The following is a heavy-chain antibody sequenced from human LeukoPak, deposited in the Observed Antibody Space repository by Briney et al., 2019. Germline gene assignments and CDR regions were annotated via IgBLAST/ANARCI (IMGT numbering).Heavy chain of an antibody. CDR2: IIPIFGTA. CDR3: ARNIVVVPAAMGYYYGMDV. V-gene: IGHV1-69*13. D-gene: IGHD2-2*01. CDR1: GGTFSSYA. Sequence: PAASVKVSCKASGGTFSSYAISWVRQAPGQGLEWMGGIIPIFGTANYAQKFQGRVTVTADESTSTAYMELSSLRSEDTAVYYCARNIVVVPAAMGYYYGMDVWGQGTTVTVSS. J-gene: IGHJ6*02.